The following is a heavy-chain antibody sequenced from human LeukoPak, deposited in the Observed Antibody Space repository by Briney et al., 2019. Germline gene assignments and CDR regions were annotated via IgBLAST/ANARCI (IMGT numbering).Heavy chain of an antibody. D-gene: IGHD6-13*01. J-gene: IGHJ4*02. CDR3: ARLQLAAAGTFDY. Sequence: GGSLRLFCADSGFAFTSYWMLWVRQAPGKGLEWVGNINQDGTEVNYVDSVRGRFTMSRDNAQTSLYLQMNSLRAEDTAVYYCARLQLAAAGTFDYWGQGTLVTVSS. V-gene: IGHV3-7*01. CDR2: INQDGTEV. CDR1: GFAFTSYW.